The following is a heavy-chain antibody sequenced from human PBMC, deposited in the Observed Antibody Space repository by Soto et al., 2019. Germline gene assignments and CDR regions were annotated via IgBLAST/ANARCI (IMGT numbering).Heavy chain of an antibody. CDR3: ARGHYRSEK. CDR2: INHSGST. Sequence: PSETLSLTCAVYGGSFSGYYWSWIRQPPGKGLEWIGEINHSGSTNYNPSLKSRVTISVDTSKNQFSLKLSSVTAADTAVYYCARGHYRSEKWGQGNLVTLPS. V-gene: IGHV4-34*01. J-gene: IGHJ4*02. CDR1: GGSFSGYY. D-gene: IGHD3-3*02.